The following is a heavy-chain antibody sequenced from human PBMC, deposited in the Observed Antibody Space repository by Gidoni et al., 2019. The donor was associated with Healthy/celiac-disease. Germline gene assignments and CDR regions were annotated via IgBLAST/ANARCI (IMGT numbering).Heavy chain of an antibody. D-gene: IGHD3-16*01. V-gene: IGHV3-23*01. Sequence: EVQLLESGGGLVQPGGSLRLSCAASGFTFSSDAMSWVRQAPGKGLEWVSAISGSGGSTYYADSVKGRFTISRDNSKNTLYLQMNSLRAEDTAVYYCAKGGEVTNWDPTQGDYWGQGTLVTVSS. CDR1: GFTFSSDA. J-gene: IGHJ4*02. CDR2: ISGSGGST. CDR3: AKGGEVTNWDPTQGDY.